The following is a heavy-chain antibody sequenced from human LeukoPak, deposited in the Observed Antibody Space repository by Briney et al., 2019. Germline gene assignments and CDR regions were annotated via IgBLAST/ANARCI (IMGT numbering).Heavy chain of an antibody. CDR3: ARGNWNPFYYMDV. D-gene: IGHD1-1*01. V-gene: IGHV1-69*05. CDR1: GGTFSSYA. J-gene: IGHJ6*03. Sequence: ASVKVSCKASGGTFSSYAISWVRQAPGQGLEWMGGIIPIFGTANYAQKFQGRATITTDESTSTAYMELSSLRSEDTAVYYCARGNWNPFYYMDVWGKGTTVTVSS. CDR2: IIPIFGTA.